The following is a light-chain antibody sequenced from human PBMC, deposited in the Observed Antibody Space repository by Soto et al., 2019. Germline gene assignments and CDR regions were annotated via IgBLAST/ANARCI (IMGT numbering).Light chain of an antibody. Sequence: EIVLTQSPGTLSLSPGERATLSCRASQSVRSSYLAWYQQKPGQAPRLLIYGASSRATGIPDRVSGSGSGTDFTLIISSLEPEDFAVYYCQQRSNWPPWTFGQGTKVDIK. CDR1: QSVRSSY. CDR2: GAS. V-gene: IGKV3D-20*02. CDR3: QQRSNWPPWT. J-gene: IGKJ1*01.